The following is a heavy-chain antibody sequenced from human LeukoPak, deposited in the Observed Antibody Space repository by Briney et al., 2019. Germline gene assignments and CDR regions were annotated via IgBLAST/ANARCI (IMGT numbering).Heavy chain of an antibody. CDR2: INTDGTTT. J-gene: IGHJ4*02. Sequence: GGSLRLSCAASGFTFSNYWIHWVRQAPGEGLVWVSRINTDGTTTNYADSVKGRFTISRDNAKNSLYLQMNSLRAEDTALYYCAKDIYSIVGATGFDYWGQGTLVTVSS. CDR1: GFTFSNYW. CDR3: AKDIYSIVGATGFDY. V-gene: IGHV3-74*01. D-gene: IGHD1-26*01.